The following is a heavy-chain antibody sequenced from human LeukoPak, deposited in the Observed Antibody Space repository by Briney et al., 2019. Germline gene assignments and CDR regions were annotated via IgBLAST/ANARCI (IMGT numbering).Heavy chain of an antibody. CDR2: ISGSGGST. CDR3: AKPPRLRLGELSSSRY. V-gene: IGHV3-23*01. CDR1: GFTFSSYA. J-gene: IGHJ4*02. D-gene: IGHD3-16*02. Sequence: PGGSLRLSCAASGFTFSSYAMSWVRQAPGKGLEWVSAISGSGGSTYYADSVKGRFTISRDNSKNTLYLQMNSLRAEDTAVYYCAKPPRLRLGELSSSRYWGQGTLVTVSS.